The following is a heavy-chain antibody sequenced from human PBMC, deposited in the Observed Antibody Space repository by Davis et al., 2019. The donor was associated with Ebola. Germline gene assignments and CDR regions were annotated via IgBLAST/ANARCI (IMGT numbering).Heavy chain of an antibody. CDR2: INPRGGST. V-gene: IGHV1-46*01. CDR1: GYTFTSYY. D-gene: IGHD5-18*01. Sequence: ASVKVSCKASGYTFTSYYMHWVRQAPGQGLEGMGIINPRGGSTSYAQKFQGRVTMTRDTSTSTVYMELSSLRSEDTAVYYCAADLGYSYGQYYFDYWGQGTLVTVSS. J-gene: IGHJ4*02. CDR3: AADLGYSYGQYYFDY.